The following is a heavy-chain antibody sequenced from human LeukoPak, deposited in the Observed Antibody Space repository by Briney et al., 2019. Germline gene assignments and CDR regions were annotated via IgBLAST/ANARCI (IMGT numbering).Heavy chain of an antibody. CDR3: ARAHYYDSSGYYY. V-gene: IGHV1-69*05. J-gene: IGHJ4*02. CDR2: IIPTFGTA. Sequence: SVKVSCKASGGTFSSYAISWVRQAPGQGLEWMGGIIPTFGTANYAQKFQGRVTITTDESTSTAYMELSSLRSEDTAVYYCARAHYYDSSGYYYWGQGTLVTVSS. CDR1: GGTFSSYA. D-gene: IGHD3-22*01.